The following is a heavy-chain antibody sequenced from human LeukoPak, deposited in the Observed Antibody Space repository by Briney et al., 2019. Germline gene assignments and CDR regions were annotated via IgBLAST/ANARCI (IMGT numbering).Heavy chain of an antibody. D-gene: IGHD4-23*01. J-gene: IGHJ6*03. V-gene: IGHV4-38-2*02. Sequence: SETLSLTCTVSGYSISSGYYWGWIRQPPGKGLEWIGSIYHSGSTYYNPSLKSRVTISVDTSKNQFSLKLSSVTAADTAVYYCAIRSDYGGNDRHLYYYYYMDVWGKGTTVTVSS. CDR3: AIRSDYGGNDRHLYYYYYMDV. CDR1: GYSISSGYY. CDR2: IYHSGST.